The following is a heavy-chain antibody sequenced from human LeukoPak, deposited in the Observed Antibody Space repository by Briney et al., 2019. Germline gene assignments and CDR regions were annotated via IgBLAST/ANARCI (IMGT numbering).Heavy chain of an antibody. CDR1: GYTFTSYG. Sequence: ASVKVSCKASGYTFTSYGISWVRQAPGQGLEWMGWISAYNGNTNYAQKLQGRVTMTTDTSTSTAYMELRSLRSDDTAVYYCARVALSGSYYYYYYMDVWGKGTTVTVSS. D-gene: IGHD6-25*01. CDR2: ISAYNGNT. J-gene: IGHJ6*03. V-gene: IGHV1-18*01. CDR3: ARVALSGSYYYYYYMDV.